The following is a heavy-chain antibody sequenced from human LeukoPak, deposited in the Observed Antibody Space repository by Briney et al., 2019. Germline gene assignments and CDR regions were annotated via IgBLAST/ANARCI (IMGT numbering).Heavy chain of an antibody. CDR1: GGSVTSGNYY. Sequence: SQTLSLTCTVSGGSVTSGNYYWNWIRQPAGKGLEWIGRIYTNGGASYNPSLKSRVTISIDASKNQFSLKLSSVTAADTAVYYCARDSGGNSGVDYWGQGTLVTVSS. CDR3: ARDSGGNSGVDY. J-gene: IGHJ4*02. CDR2: IYTNGGA. V-gene: IGHV4-61*02. D-gene: IGHD4-23*01.